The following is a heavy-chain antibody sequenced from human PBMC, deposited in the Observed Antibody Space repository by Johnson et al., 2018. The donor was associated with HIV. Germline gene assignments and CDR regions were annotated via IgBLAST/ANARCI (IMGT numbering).Heavy chain of an antibody. V-gene: IGHV3-30*14. Sequence: QVQLVESGGGVVQPGRSLRLSCAASGFTFSSYAMHWVRQTPAKGLEWVAVISYDGSNKYYADSVKGRFTISRDNSKNTLYLQMNSLRAEDTAVYYCARVGASRFDAFHVWGQGTMVTVSS. D-gene: IGHD3-16*01. J-gene: IGHJ3*01. CDR3: ARVGASRFDAFHV. CDR2: ISYDGSNK. CDR1: GFTFSSYA.